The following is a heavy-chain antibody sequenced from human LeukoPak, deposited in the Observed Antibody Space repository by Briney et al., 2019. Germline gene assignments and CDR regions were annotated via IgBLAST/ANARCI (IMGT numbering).Heavy chain of an antibody. CDR2: ITRRGNTI. CDR3: ARANYYDISGYDY. J-gene: IGHJ4*02. D-gene: IGHD3-22*01. V-gene: IGHV3-48*03. CDR1: GFTFRSYE. Sequence: GGSLRLSCAASGFTFRSYEMNWVRQAPGKGLEWVSYITRRGNTIYYADSVKGRFTISRDNAKNSLYLQMNSLRAEDTAVYYCARANYYDISGYDYWGQGTLVTVSS.